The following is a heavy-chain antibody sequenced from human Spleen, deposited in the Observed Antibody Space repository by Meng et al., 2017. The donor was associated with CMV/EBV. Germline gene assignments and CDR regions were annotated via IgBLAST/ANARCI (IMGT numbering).Heavy chain of an antibody. D-gene: IGHD6-6*01. CDR2: ITSRSGYL. CDR1: GFTFSSYA. Sequence: GESLKISCAASGFTFSSYAMSWVRQAPGKGLEWVSSITSRSGYLYYADSVKGRFTISRDNAKNSLYLQMDSLRAEDTAVYYCAKEYSSSSGDYWGQGTPVTVSS. CDR3: AKEYSSSSGDY. V-gene: IGHV3-21*01. J-gene: IGHJ4*02.